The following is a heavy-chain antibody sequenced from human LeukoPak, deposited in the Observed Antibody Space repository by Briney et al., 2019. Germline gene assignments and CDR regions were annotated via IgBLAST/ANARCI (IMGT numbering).Heavy chain of an antibody. CDR1: GYTFTGYY. Sequence: ASVKVSCKASGYTFTGYYMHWVRQAPGQGLEWMGWINPKSGGANYAQKFQGRVTMTWDTSISTAYMELSRLRSDDTAVYYCAREYILTAYYGDYWGQGTLVTVSS. V-gene: IGHV1-2*02. CDR3: AREYILTAYYGDY. CDR2: INPKSGGA. D-gene: IGHD3-9*01. J-gene: IGHJ4*02.